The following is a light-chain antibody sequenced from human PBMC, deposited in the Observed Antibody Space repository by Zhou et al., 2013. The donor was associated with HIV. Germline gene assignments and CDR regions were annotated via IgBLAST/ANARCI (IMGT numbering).Light chain of an antibody. CDR3: MEGLHLPWT. Sequence: DFVMTQSPLSLSVTPGQPASISCKSSQSLLHSDGKTYLYWYLQKAGQSPQLLIYEVSRRASGVPDRFSGSGSGTQFTLKLSRVEPEDVGIYYCMEGLHLPWTFGQGTKVEIK. J-gene: IGKJ1*01. CDR2: EVS. V-gene: IGKV2-29*02. CDR1: QSLLHSDGKTY.